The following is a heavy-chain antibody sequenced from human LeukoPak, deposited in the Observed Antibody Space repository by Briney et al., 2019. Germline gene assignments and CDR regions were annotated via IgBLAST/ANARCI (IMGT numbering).Heavy chain of an antibody. CDR3: ARGHVIVLMLYSSWFDP. J-gene: IGHJ5*02. CDR1: GGSISSGGYS. CDR2: IYYSGST. D-gene: IGHD2-8*01. Sequence: PSQTLSLTCTVSGGSISSGGYSWSWIRQHPGKGLEWIGYIYYSGSTYYNPSLKRRVTISVDTSKNQFSLKLSSLTAADMALYYCARGHVIVLMLYSSWFDPWGQGTLVTVYS. V-gene: IGHV4-31*03.